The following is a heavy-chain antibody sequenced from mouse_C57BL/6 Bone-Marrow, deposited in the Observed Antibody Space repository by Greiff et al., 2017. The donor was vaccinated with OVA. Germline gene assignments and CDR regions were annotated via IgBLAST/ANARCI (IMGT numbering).Heavy chain of an antibody. CDR3: ARADHWDWYFDV. D-gene: IGHD4-1*01. J-gene: IGHJ1*03. V-gene: IGHV1-82*01. CDR1: GYAFSSSW. Sequence: QVQLKESGSELVKPGASVKISCKASGYAFSSSWMNWVKQRPGKGLEWIGRIYPGDGDTNYNGKFKGKATLTADKSSSTAYMQLSSLTSEDSAVYFCARADHWDWYFDVWGTGTTVTVSS. CDR2: IYPGDGDT.